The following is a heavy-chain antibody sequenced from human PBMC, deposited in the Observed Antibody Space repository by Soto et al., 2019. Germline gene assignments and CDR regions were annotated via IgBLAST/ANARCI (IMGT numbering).Heavy chain of an antibody. CDR1: GFSLSTSGMC. Sequence: SGPTLVNPTQTLTLTCTFSGFSLSTSGMCVSWIRQPPGKALEWLTRIDWDDDKYYSKSLKTRLTISKNTSKNKVVLKMTKMNLVDTATYYCAREYYYDSSGWYYFDYWGQGTLVTVSS. CDR2: IDWDDDK. CDR3: AREYYYDSSGWYYFDY. J-gene: IGHJ4*02. V-gene: IGHV2-70*11. D-gene: IGHD3-22*01.